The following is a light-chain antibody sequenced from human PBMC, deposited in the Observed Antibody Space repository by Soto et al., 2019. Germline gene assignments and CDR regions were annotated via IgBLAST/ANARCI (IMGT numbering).Light chain of an antibody. CDR2: GAS. J-gene: IGKJ4*01. CDR3: QQYNNWSPIV. V-gene: IGKV3-15*01. Sequence: EIMMTQSPATLSVSPGERATLSCRASQSVSSNLAWYQQKPGQAPRLLIYGASNRPNGIPARLSGSGSGTEFTLTISSLQSEDFEVYYCQQYNNWSPIVFGGGTEM. CDR1: QSVSSN.